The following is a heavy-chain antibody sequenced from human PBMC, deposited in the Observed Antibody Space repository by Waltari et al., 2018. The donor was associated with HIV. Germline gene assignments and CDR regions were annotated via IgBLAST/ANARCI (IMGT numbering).Heavy chain of an antibody. J-gene: IGHJ6*02. CDR2: INTDGSST. CDR1: GFTCAGYW. D-gene: IGHD6-13*01. V-gene: IGHV3-74*03. Sequence: EVQLVQSGGGLLQPGGSLRLYCAATGFTCAGYWMDRVRQAPGKGLEWVSRINTDGSSTTFSDSVEGRFTISRDNAKNTLYLQMNSLRVEDTAVYYCAIVSSWYSPNMDVWGQGTTVTVS. CDR3: AIVSSWYSPNMDV.